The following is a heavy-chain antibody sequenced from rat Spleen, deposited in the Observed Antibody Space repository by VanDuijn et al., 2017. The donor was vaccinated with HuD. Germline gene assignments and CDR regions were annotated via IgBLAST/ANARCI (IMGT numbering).Heavy chain of an antibody. CDR3: ARDSTYPWGYFDF. V-gene: IGHV2-13*01. J-gene: IGHJ1*01. D-gene: IGHD1-9*01. CDR2: TWTDGNT. CDR1: GFSLSNYG. Sequence: QVQLKESGPGLVQPSQTLSLTCTVSGFSLSNYGVFWVRQPPGKGLEWMGVTWTDGNTAYNSLLKSRLSITRDTSKSQVFLKMNSLQTEDTATYYCARDSTYPWGYFDFWGPGTMVTVSS.